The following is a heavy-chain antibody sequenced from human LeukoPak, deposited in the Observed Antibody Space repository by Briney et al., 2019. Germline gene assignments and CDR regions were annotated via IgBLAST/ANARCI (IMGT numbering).Heavy chain of an antibody. J-gene: IGHJ4*02. D-gene: IGHD4-17*01. V-gene: IGHV3-21*01. CDR1: GFTFSSYS. CDR3: ARDLIFPTVTTGGGY. Sequence: GGSLRLSCAASGFTFSSYSMNWVRQAPGKGLEWVSSISSSSSYIYYADSVKGRFTISRDNAKNSLYLQMNSLRAEDTAVYYCARDLIFPTVTTGGGYWGQGTLVTVSS. CDR2: ISSSSSYI.